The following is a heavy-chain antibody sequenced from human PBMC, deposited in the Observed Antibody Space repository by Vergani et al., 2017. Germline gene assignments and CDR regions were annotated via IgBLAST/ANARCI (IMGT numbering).Heavy chain of an antibody. CDR3: ARAGSGSYSTGFDY. J-gene: IGHJ4*02. CDR1: GFTFSSYW. CDR2: IKQDGSEK. Sequence: EVQLVESAGGLVQPGGSLRLSCAASGFTFSSYWMSWVRQAPGKGLEWVANIKQDGSEKYYVDSVKGRFTISRDNAKNSLYLQMNSLRAEDTAVYYCARAGSGSYSTGFDYWGQGTLVTVSS. V-gene: IGHV3-7*04. D-gene: IGHD1-26*01.